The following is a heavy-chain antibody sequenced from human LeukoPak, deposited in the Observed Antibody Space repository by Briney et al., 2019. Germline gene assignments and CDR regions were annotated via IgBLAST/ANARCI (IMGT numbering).Heavy chain of an antibody. CDR1: GGSISSSSYY. D-gene: IGHD4-23*01. CDR3: ARRVIYGGNSDFDY. J-gene: IGHJ4*02. V-gene: IGHV4-39*01. Sequence: PSETLSLTCTVSGGSISSSSYYWGWIRQPPGTGLEWIGSIYYSGSTYYNPSLKSRVTISVDTSKNQFSLKLSSVTAADTAVYYCARRVIYGGNSDFDYWGQGTLVTVSS. CDR2: IYYSGST.